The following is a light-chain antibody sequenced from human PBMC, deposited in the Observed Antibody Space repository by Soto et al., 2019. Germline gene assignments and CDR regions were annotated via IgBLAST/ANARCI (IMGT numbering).Light chain of an antibody. CDR2: GAS. J-gene: IGKJ1*01. Sequence: ALTQSPGTLSSSPGERATLSCRASQSVSSNYLAWYQQKPGQAPRLLIYGASSRATGIPDRFSGSGSGTDFTLTIDRXESEDFAVYFCQQYGDLPWTFGQGTKVDIK. V-gene: IGKV3-20*01. CDR3: QQYGDLPWT. CDR1: QSVSSNY.